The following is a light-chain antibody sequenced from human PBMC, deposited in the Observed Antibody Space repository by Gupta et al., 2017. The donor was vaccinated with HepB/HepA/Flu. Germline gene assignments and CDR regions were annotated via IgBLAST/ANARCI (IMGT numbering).Light chain of an antibody. CDR2: KAS. J-gene: IGKJ3*01. Sequence: DIQMTQSPSTLSASVGDRVTITCRASQSISNWLAWYQQKPGKAPKVLIYKASSLESGVPSRFSGSGSGTXFTLTIXSLQPDDFATYYCQQYNSYLFTFGXGTKVDIK. CDR1: QSISNW. V-gene: IGKV1-5*03. CDR3: QQYNSYLFT.